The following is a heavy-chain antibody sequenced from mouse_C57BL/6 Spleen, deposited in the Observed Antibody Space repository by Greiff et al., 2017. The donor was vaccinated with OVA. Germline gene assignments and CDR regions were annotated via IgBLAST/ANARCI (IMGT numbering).Heavy chain of an antibody. D-gene: IGHD1-1*01. CDR1: GYTFTSYW. Sequence: QVHVKQSGTELVKPGASVKLSCKASGYTFTSYWMHWVKQRPGQGLEWIGNINPSNGGTNYNEKFKSKATLTVDKSSSTAYMQLSSLTSEDSAVYDCARWGGTLLREQGFAYWGQGTLVTVSA. J-gene: IGHJ3*01. V-gene: IGHV1-53*01. CDR2: INPSNGGT. CDR3: ARWGGTLLREQGFAY.